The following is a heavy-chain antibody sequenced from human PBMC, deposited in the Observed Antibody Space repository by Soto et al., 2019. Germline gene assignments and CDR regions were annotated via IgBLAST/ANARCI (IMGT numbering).Heavy chain of an antibody. V-gene: IGHV3-30*18. J-gene: IGHJ4*02. CDR2: ISYDGSNK. CDR3: SKDQIPLDSGNLFDH. D-gene: IGHD3-10*01. Sequence: GGSMRLSCAVSGFTFGSYGMHWVSQAQGKGLEWVAVISYDGSNKYYADSVKGRFTISRDNSKNTLYLQMNSLRAEDTAVYYCSKDQIPLDSGNLFDHWGQGTLVTVSS. CDR1: GFTFGSYG.